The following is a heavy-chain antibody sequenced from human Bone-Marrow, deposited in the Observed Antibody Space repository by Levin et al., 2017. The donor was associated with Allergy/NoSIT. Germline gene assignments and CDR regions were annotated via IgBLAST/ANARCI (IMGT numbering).Heavy chain of an antibody. D-gene: IGHD5-12*01. CDR3: ARDRGPSGYDSIDY. J-gene: IGHJ4*02. V-gene: IGHV1-3*01. Sequence: AASVKVSCKASGYTFTSYVMHWVRQAPGQRLEWMGWISAGNDKTKYSQKFQGRVSITRDTSASTAYMELSSLTSEDTAVYYCARDRGPSGYDSIDYWGQGTLVTVSS. CDR1: GYTFTSYV. CDR2: ISAGNDKT.